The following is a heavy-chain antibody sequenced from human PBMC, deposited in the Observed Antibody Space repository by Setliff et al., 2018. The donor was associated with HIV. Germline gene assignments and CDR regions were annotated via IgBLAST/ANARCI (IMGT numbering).Heavy chain of an antibody. CDR3: ATSPSLNWGSRYFDY. D-gene: IGHD7-27*01. Sequence: SVKVSCKASGGTFSSFPISWVRQAPGQGLEWMGGIIPIFGTATYAQDFQGRVTITRDTSASTAYMELSSLRSEDMAVYYCATSPSLNWGSRYFDYWGHGTLVTVSS. CDR2: IIPIFGTA. CDR1: GGTFSSFP. V-gene: IGHV1-69*05. J-gene: IGHJ4*01.